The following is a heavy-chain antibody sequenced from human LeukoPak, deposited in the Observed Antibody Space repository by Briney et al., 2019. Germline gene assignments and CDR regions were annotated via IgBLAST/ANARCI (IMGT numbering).Heavy chain of an antibody. CDR3: ARVRHCSDSSCSGVLDY. J-gene: IGHJ4*02. CDR2: ISFDGSNK. Sequence: GGSLRLSCAASGFTFSNYPMHWVRQAPGKGLAGVAVISFDGSNKYYADSVKGRFTISRDTSRNTLNLQMNSLRAEDTAVYYCARVRHCSDSSCSGVLDYWGQGTLVIVSS. CDR1: GFTFSNYP. D-gene: IGHD2-15*01. V-gene: IGHV3-30*04.